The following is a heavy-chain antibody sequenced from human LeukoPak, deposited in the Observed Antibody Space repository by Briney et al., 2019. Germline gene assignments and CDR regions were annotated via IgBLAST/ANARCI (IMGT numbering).Heavy chain of an antibody. CDR3: ARPAGRVRGWYFDL. CDR1: GLTLCSHN. D-gene: IGHD3-10*02. J-gene: IGHJ2*01. V-gene: IGHV3-23*01. CDR2: IGDSDERS. Sequence: PGGSLRLSCVASGLTLCSHNINWVRQAPGKGPEWVSSIGDSDERSSYADSVKGRFTISRDNSKNTLYLQLNSLTVDDTAVYYCARPAGRVRGWYFDLWGRGTLVTVSS.